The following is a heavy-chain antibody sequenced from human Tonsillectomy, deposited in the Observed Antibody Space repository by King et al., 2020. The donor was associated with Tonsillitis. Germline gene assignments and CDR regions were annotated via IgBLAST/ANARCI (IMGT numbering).Heavy chain of an antibody. CDR2: VCSSGST. D-gene: IGHD6-13*01. Sequence: VQLQESGPGLVKPSQTLSLTCTVSGGSISRFYWSWIRQPAGKGLEWIGRVCSSGSTNYDPSLKRRVTISVDTSKNQFSLNLSSVTTADTAVYYCARDSKGSSSYFSDFDHWGQGTLVTVSS. V-gene: IGHV4-4*07. J-gene: IGHJ4*02. CDR3: ARDSKGSSSYFSDFDH. CDR1: GGSISRFY.